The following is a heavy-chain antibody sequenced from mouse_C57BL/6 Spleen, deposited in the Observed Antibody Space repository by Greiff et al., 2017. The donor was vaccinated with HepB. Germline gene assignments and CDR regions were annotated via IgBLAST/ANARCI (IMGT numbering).Heavy chain of an antibody. Sequence: VQLQQPGAELVMPGASVKLSCKASGYTFTSYWMHWVKQRPGQGLEWIGEIDPSDSYTNYNQKFKGKSTLTVDKSSSTAYMQLSSLTSEDSAVYYCARKGDYYGSSYRGYFDYWGQGTTLTVSS. CDR3: ARKGDYYGSSYRGYFDY. CDR2: IDPSDSYT. V-gene: IGHV1-69*01. CDR1: GYTFTSYW. J-gene: IGHJ2*01. D-gene: IGHD1-1*01.